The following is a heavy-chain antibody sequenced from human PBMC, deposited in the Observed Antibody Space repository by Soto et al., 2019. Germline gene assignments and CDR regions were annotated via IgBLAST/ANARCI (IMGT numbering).Heavy chain of an antibody. CDR2: ISGSGGST. CDR3: ATTLTTVTTWSYDY. Sequence: GGSLRLSCAASGFTFSSYAMSWVRQAPGKGLEWVSAISGSGGSTYYADSVKGRFTISRDNSKNTLYLQMNSLRAEDTAVYYCATTLTTVTTWSYDYWGQGTLVTVSS. CDR1: GFTFSSYA. V-gene: IGHV3-23*01. J-gene: IGHJ4*02. D-gene: IGHD4-17*01.